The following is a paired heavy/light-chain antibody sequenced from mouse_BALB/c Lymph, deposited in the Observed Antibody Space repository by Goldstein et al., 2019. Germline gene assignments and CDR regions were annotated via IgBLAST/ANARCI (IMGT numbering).Heavy chain of an antibody. CDR1: GYTFTDYY. D-gene: IGHD2-4*01. CDR3: ARYYDYEGGYAMDY. Sequence: QIQLQQSGPELVKPGASVKISCKASGYTFTDYYINWVKQKPGQGLEWIGWIYPGSGNTKYNEKFKGKATLTVDTSSSTAYMQLSSLTSEDTAVYFCARYYDYEGGYAMDYWGQGTSVTVSS. V-gene: IGHV1-84*02. CDR2: IYPGSGNT. J-gene: IGHJ4*01.
Light chain of an antibody. V-gene: IGKV16-104*01. CDR1: KSISKY. CDR2: SGS. CDR3: QQHNEYPWT. J-gene: IGKJ1*01. Sequence: DVQITQSPSYLAASPGETITINCRASKSISKYLAWYQEKPGKTNKLLIYSGSTLQSGIPSRFSGSGSGTDFTLTISSLEPEDFAMYYCQQHNEYPWTFGGGTKLEIK.